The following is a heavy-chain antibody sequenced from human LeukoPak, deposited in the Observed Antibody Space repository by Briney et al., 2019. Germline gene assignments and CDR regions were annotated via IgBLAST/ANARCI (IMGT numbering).Heavy chain of an antibody. D-gene: IGHD6-13*01. CDR1: GRSISSYY. V-gene: IGHV4-4*07. J-gene: IGHJ6*02. Sequence: SETLSLTCTLSGRSISSYYWSWIRQPAGMGLEWIGRIYTSGSTNYNPSLKSRVTMSVDTSKNQFSLKLSSVTAADTAVYYCARDLPAGDSSSWTVYYYYYGMGGWGQGTTVTVSS. CDR2: IYTSGST. CDR3: ARDLPAGDSSSWTVYYYYYGMGG.